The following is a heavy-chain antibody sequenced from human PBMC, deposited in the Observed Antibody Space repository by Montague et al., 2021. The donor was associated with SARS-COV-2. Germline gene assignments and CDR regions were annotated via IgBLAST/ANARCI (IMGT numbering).Heavy chain of an antibody. CDR1: GGSISSGSYY. D-gene: IGHD3-3*01. CDR2: IYTSGST. J-gene: IGHJ4*02. V-gene: IGHV4-61*02. CDR3: ARADFWSGYLYFDY. Sequence: TQSLTCTVSGGSISSGSYYWSWIRQPAGKGLEWIGRIYTSGSTNYNPSLKSRVTISVDTSKNQFSLKLSSVTAADTAVYYCARADFWSGYLYFDYWGQGTLVTVSS.